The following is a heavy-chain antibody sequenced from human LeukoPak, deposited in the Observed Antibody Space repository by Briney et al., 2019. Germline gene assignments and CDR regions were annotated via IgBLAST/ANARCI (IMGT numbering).Heavy chain of an antibody. CDR1: GFIFSNYW. D-gene: IGHD1-14*01. J-gene: IGHJ4*02. CDR3: ARETAVSGGVFFDY. V-gene: IGHV3-74*01. CDR2: INSDGITS. Sequence: PGGSLRLSCAASGFIFSNYWMHWVRQAPGEGLVWVSRINSDGITSTYADSVKGRFTISRDNAKNTLYLQMNSLRAEDTAVYYCARETAVSGGVFFDYWGQGTLVTVSS.